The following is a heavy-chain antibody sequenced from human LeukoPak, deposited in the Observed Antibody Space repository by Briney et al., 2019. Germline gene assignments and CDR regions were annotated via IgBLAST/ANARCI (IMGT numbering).Heavy chain of an antibody. D-gene: IGHD3-16*01. CDR1: GFTFSNFA. V-gene: IGHV3-23*01. J-gene: IGHJ6*03. Sequence: GGSLRLSCAASGFTFSNFAMVWVRQAPGKGLEWVSSISGTVDNTYYTDSVKGRFTISRDNSKNTLYIEMNSLRAEDTAVYYCAKDGSWGDYYFYFYMDVWGKGTTVTVSS. CDR2: ISGTVDNT. CDR3: AKDGSWGDYYFYFYMDV.